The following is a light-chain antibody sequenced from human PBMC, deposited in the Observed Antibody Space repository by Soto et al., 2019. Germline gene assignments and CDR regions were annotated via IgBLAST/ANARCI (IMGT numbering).Light chain of an antibody. CDR3: LQNHNYPRT. CDR2: GAS. Sequence: AIQMTQSPSSLSASVGDRVTITCRASQDISDDVGWYQQTPGKAPKLLISGASRLQSGGPSRFSGSGSGAAFTLTITSLRPEDSATYYCLQNHNYPRTCGQGTKVEI. CDR1: QDISDD. J-gene: IGKJ1*01. V-gene: IGKV1-6*01.